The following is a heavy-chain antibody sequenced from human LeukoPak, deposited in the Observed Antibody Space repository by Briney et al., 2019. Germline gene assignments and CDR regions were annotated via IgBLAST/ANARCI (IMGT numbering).Heavy chain of an antibody. J-gene: IGHJ4*02. V-gene: IGHV4-38-2*02. CDR3: ARRRDGYNWYFDY. CDR2: IYHSGST. Sequence: SETLSLTCTVSGYSISSGYYWGWIRQPPGKGLEWIGSIYHSGSTYYNPSLKSRVTISVDTSKNQFSLKLSSVTAADTAVYYCARRRDGYNWYFDYWGQGTLVTVSS. CDR1: GYSISSGYY. D-gene: IGHD5-24*01.